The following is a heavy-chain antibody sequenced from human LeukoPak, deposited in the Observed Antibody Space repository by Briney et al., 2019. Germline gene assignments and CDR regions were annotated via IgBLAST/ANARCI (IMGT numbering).Heavy chain of an antibody. CDR3: ARDTGDYVWGSYRWGRYFDY. CDR1: GFTPSSYW. CDR2: INQDGHAQ. V-gene: IGHV3-7*03. D-gene: IGHD3-16*02. Sequence: GGSLRLSCAASGFTPSSYWMTWVRQAPGKGLEWVANINQDGHAQYYVQSVRGRFTISRDNAKNSLYLQMNSLRAEDTAVYYCARDTGDYVWGSYRWGRYFDYWGQGTLVTVSS. J-gene: IGHJ4*02.